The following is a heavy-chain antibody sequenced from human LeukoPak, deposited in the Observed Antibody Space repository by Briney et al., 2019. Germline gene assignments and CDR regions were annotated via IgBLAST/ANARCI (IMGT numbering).Heavy chain of an antibody. J-gene: IGHJ3*02. D-gene: IGHD3-10*01. CDR1: GGSISSGDYY. CDR2: IYYSGST. V-gene: IGHV4-30-4*01. Sequence: SETLSLTCTVSGGSISSGDYYWSRIRQPPGKGLEWIGYIYYSGSTYYNPSLKSRVTISVDTSKNQFSLKLSSVTAAGTAVYYCARDAGSRITDGDMAFDIWGQGTMVTVSS. CDR3: ARDAGSRITDGDMAFDI.